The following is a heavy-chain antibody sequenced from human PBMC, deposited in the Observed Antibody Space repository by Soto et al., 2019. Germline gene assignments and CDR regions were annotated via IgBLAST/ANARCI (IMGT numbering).Heavy chain of an antibody. CDR2: IFSNDEK. V-gene: IGHV2-26*01. CDR1: GFSLSNGRMG. J-gene: IGHJ6*02. Sequence: QVTLKESGPVLVKPTETLTLTCIVSGFSLSNGRMGVSWIRQPPGKALECLAHIFSNDEKSYSTSLKSRLTISKDASKSQVVLTMTNMVPVDTATYYCARMDRENYYYYGMDVWGQGTKVTVSS. CDR3: ARMDRENYYYYGMDV.